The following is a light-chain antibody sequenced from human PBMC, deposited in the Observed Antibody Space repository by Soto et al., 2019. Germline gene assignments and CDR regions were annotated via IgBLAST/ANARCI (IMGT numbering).Light chain of an antibody. CDR1: QTISSW. Sequence: DIQMTQSPSTLSGSVGDRVTITCRASQTISSWLAWYQQKPGKAPKLLIYKASNLKSGVPSRFIGSGCGTEFNLPICSLQHDAFATYYCQHYNSYSAAFGQGTKVELK. J-gene: IGKJ1*01. CDR2: KAS. CDR3: QHYNSYSAA. V-gene: IGKV1-5*03.